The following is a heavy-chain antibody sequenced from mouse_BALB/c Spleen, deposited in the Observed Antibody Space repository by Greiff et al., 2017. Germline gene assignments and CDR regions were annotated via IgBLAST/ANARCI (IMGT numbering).Heavy chain of an antibody. V-gene: IGHV1-63*02. J-gene: IGHJ3*01. CDR2: IYPGGGYT. D-gene: IGHD2-3*01. CDR3: ARSDGYYGGFAY. Sequence: QVQLQQSGAELVRPGTSVKISCKASGYTFTNYWLGWVKQRPGHGLEWIGDIYPGGGYTNYNEKFKGKATLTADTSSSTAYMQLSSLTSEDSAVYFGARSDGYYGGFAYWGKGTRVTVSA. CDR1: GYTFTNYW.